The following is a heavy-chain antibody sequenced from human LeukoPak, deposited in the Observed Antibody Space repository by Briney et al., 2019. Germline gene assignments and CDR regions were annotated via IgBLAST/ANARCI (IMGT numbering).Heavy chain of an antibody. V-gene: IGHV4-4*07. CDR1: GGSISSYS. D-gene: IGHD4/OR15-4a*01. CDR3: ARQQLKTMASFDY. Sequence: SETLSLTCTVSGGSISSYSWSWIRLPAGKGLEWIGRINPSGSTNYNPSLKSRVTMSLDTSKNQFSPKLNSVTAADTAVYYCARQQLKTMASFDYWGQGTLVTVSS. J-gene: IGHJ4*02. CDR2: INPSGST.